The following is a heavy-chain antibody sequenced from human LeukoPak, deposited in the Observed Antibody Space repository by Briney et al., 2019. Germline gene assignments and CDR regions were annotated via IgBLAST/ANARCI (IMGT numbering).Heavy chain of an antibody. D-gene: IGHD3-22*01. CDR1: GFTFSSYG. CDR2: IRYDGSNK. V-gene: IGHV3-30*02. CDR3: ARDLSGHYYDSSGYYPNDAFDI. Sequence: GGSLRLSCAASGFTFSSYGMHWVRQAPGKGLEWVAFIRYDGSNKYYADSVKGRFTISRDNAKNSLYLQMNSLRAEDTAVYYCARDLSGHYYDSSGYYPNDAFDIWGQGTMVTVSS. J-gene: IGHJ3*02.